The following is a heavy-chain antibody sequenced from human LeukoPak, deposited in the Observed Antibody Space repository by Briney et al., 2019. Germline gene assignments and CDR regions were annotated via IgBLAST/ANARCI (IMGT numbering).Heavy chain of an antibody. CDR3: AGRYFDWLFP. CDR2: IYYSGST. V-gene: IGHV4-59*08. CDR1: GGSISSYY. J-gene: IGHJ4*02. D-gene: IGHD3-9*01. Sequence: SETLSLTCTVSGGSISSYYWSWIRQPPGKGLEWTGYIYYSGSTNYNPSLKSRVTISVDTSKNQFSLKLSSVTAADTAVYYCAGRYFDWLFPWGQGTLVTVSS.